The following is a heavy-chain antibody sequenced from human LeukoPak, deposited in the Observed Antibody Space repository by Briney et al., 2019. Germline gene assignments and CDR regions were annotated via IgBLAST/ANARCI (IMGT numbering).Heavy chain of an antibody. CDR3: ARGSSRSFDY. V-gene: IGHV1-2*02. CDR1: GYTFTGYY. CDR2: INPNSGGT. J-gene: IGHJ4*02. Sequence: ASVKVSCKASGYTFTGYYMHWVRQAPGQGLEWMGWINPNSGGTNYAQKFQGRVTITADESTSTAYMELSSLRSEDTAVYYCARGSSRSFDYWGQGTLVTVSS.